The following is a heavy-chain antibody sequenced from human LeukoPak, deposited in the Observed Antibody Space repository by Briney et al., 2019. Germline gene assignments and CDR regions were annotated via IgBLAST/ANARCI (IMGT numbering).Heavy chain of an antibody. CDR3: ARHTNYYDSSGYYHFDY. CDR2: IYPGDSDT. J-gene: IGHJ4*02. CDR1: GYIFTNYW. V-gene: IGHV5-51*01. Sequence: GESLKISCKGSGYIFTNYWIGWVRQMPGKGLEWMGIIYPGDSDTRYSPSLQGQVTISADKSISTAYLQWSSLKASDTAMYYCARHTNYYDSSGYYHFDYWGQGTLVTVSS. D-gene: IGHD3-22*01.